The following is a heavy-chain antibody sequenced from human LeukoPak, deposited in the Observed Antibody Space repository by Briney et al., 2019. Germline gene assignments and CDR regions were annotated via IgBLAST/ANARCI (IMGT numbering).Heavy chain of an antibody. CDR1: GFTFSSYA. CDR2: ISSSSYI. J-gene: IGHJ3*02. Sequence: PGGSLRLSCAASGFTFSSYAMSWVRQAPGKGLEWVSSISSSSYIYYADSVKGRFTISRDNSKNTLYLQMNSLRAEDTAVYYCARGLSFDIWGQGTMVTVSS. V-gene: IGHV3-21*04. CDR3: ARGLSFDI.